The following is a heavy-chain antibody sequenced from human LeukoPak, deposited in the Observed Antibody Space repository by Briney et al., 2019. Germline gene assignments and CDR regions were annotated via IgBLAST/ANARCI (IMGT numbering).Heavy chain of an antibody. D-gene: IGHD3-22*01. CDR3: AKKGYYDGSGYYMYYFDH. Sequence: PGGSLRLPCAASGFTFSIYAMSWVRQAPGKGLEWVSAISGSGGTAYYADSVKGRFTISRDNSKNTLYLQMNSLRAEDTAVYYCAKKGYYDGSGYYMYYFDHWGQGTLVTVSS. V-gene: IGHV3-23*01. CDR2: ISGSGGTA. J-gene: IGHJ4*02. CDR1: GFTFSIYA.